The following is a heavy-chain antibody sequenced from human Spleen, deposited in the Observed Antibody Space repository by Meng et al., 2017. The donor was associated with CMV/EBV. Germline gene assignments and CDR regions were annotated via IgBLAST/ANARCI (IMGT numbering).Heavy chain of an antibody. V-gene: IGHV4-39*07. CDR3: ARDPNPPGSGSYLYWVDS. Sequence: IGSRTYYWAWIRQSPTKGLEWIGSINYSGTTYYNPSLSSRVTMSLDTSKKQFSLKLTSVSAADTAIYFCARDPNPPGSGSYLYWVDSWGQGTLVTVSS. CDR2: INYSGTT. CDR1: IGSRTYY. J-gene: IGHJ5*01. D-gene: IGHD3-10*01.